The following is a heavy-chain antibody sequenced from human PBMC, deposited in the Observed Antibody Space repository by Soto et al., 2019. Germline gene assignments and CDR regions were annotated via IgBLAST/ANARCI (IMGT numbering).Heavy chain of an antibody. J-gene: IGHJ4*02. CDR2: ISGSGGST. V-gene: IGHV3-23*01. D-gene: IGHD6-6*01. CDR1: GFTFSSYA. Sequence: GGSLRLSCAASGFTFSSYAMSWVRQAPGKGLEWVSAISGSGGSTYYADSVKGRFTISRDNSKNTLYLQMNSLRAKDTAVYYCAKDEGSSSQGEFDYWGQGTLVTVSS. CDR3: AKDEGSSSQGEFDY.